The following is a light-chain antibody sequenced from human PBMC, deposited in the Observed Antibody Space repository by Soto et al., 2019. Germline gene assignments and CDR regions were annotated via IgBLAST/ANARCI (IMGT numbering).Light chain of an antibody. J-gene: IGKJ5*01. Sequence: EIVLTQSPGTLSLSPGERATLSCRASQSVSIYLAWYQQKPGQPPRLLIYDASTRATGIPARFSGSGSGTDFTLTVSSLEPEDFALYYCQQRSNWPPEITFGQGTRLEIK. CDR3: QQRSNWPPEIT. CDR2: DAS. V-gene: IGKV3-11*01. CDR1: QSVSIY.